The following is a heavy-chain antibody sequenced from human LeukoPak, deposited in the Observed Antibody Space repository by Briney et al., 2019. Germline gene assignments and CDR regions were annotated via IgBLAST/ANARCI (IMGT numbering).Heavy chain of an antibody. CDR2: IYYSGST. Sequence: SETLSLTCTVSGGSISSSSYYWGWIRQPPGKGLEWIGSIYYSGSTYYNPSLKSRVTISVDTSKNQFSLKLSSVTAADTAVYYCARYSSSFDYYFDYWGQGTLVTVSS. V-gene: IGHV4-39*01. J-gene: IGHJ4*02. D-gene: IGHD6-6*01. CDR3: ARYSSSFDYYFDY. CDR1: GGSISSSSYY.